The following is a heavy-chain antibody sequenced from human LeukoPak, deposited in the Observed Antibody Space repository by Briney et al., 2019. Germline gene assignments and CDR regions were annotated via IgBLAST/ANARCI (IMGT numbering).Heavy chain of an antibody. J-gene: IGHJ4*02. CDR2: ISSSSSYI. V-gene: IGHV3-21*01. CDR1: GFTFSSYS. Sequence: GGSLRLSCAASGFTFSSYSMNWVRQAPGKGLEWVSSISSSSSYIYYADSVKGRFTISRDNAKNSLYLQMNSLRPEDTAVYYCAKDAHPYGSGSYPFDYWGQGTLVTVSS. CDR3: AKDAHPYGSGSYPFDY. D-gene: IGHD3-10*01.